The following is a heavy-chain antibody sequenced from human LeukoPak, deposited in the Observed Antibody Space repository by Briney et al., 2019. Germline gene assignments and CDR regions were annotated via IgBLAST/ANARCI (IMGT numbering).Heavy chain of an antibody. D-gene: IGHD7-27*01. CDR2: IRSSGSMI. J-gene: IGHJ4*02. Sequence: GGSLRLSCAASGISFKSYEMNWVRQAPGRGLEWVSYIRSSGSMIYYADSVKGRFTISRDDAKNSLYLQMNSLRAEDTAVYYCAGRAELGRGFDYWGQGTLVTVSS. CDR3: AGRAELGRGFDY. CDR1: GISFKSYE. V-gene: IGHV3-48*03.